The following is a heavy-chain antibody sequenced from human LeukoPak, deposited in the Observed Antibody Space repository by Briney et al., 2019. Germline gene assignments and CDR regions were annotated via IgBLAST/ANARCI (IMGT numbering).Heavy chain of an antibody. CDR2: IYYSGST. J-gene: IGHJ4*02. V-gene: IGHV4-39*01. D-gene: IGHD2-2*01. Sequence: PSETLSLTCTVSGGSISSSSYYWGWIRQPPGKGLEWIGNIYYSGSTYYNPSLKSRVTISVDTSKNQFSLKLTSVTAADTAVYYCARLPAYCSTTGCSFDSWGQGTLVAVSS. CDR1: GGSISSSSYY. CDR3: ARLPAYCSTTGCSFDS.